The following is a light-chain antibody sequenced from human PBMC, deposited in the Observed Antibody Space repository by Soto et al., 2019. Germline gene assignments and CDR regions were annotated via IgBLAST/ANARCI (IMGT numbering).Light chain of an antibody. J-gene: IGKJ1*01. CDR3: QESYSTLWGT. Sequence: DIQMTQSPSSLSASVGDRVTITCQTSQSINTYLNWYQQKPGKAPKLLIYGASSLQSGVPLRFSGSGSGTDFTLTIISLEPEDFATYYCQESYSTLWGTCGQGTKVEIK. CDR2: GAS. V-gene: IGKV1-39*01. CDR1: QSINTY.